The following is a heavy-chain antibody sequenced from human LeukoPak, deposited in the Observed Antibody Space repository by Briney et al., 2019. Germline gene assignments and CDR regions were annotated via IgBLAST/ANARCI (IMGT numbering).Heavy chain of an antibody. Sequence: ASVKVSCKASGYTFSGYYLHWVRQAPGQGLEWMGWINPNSGGTNSAQKFQGRVTMTRDTSISTAYMELSSLRSDDSAVYFCSRASTIAAPGSIPNDFWGQGTLVTVSS. D-gene: IGHD6-13*01. CDR3: SRASTIAAPGSIPNDF. CDR2: INPNSGGT. J-gene: IGHJ4*02. CDR1: GYTFSGYY. V-gene: IGHV1-2*02.